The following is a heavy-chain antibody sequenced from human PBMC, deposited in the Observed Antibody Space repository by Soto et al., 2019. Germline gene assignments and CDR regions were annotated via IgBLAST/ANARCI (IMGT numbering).Heavy chain of an antibody. CDR1: GFTFSSYA. D-gene: IGHD3-22*01. CDR2: ITGNTGKT. CDR3: AKDRAGGYFVPFDY. V-gene: IGHV3-23*04. Sequence: DVQLVESGGGLVQPGGSLTLSCAASGFTFSSYAMSWVRQAPGKGLEWISSITGNTGKTEYADSVKGRFTVTKDNVKNTLNLEMNSLSVEDTATYYCAKDRAGGYFVPFDYWGQGARVTVSS. J-gene: IGHJ4*01.